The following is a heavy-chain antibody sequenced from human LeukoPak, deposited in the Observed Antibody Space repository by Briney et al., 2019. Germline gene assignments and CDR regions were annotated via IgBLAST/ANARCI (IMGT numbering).Heavy chain of an antibody. Sequence: PGGSLRLSCAASGFSFSSYDMSWVRQAPGNGLEWVSSISGGGDTTYYADFVKGRFTISRDNSKNTLYLQMNSLRAEDTAIYYCAKDQRITVAGFYYFNYWGQGSLVTVSS. J-gene: IGHJ4*02. D-gene: IGHD6-13*01. CDR3: AKDQRITVAGFYYFNY. V-gene: IGHV3-23*01. CDR2: ISGGGDTT. CDR1: GFSFSSYD.